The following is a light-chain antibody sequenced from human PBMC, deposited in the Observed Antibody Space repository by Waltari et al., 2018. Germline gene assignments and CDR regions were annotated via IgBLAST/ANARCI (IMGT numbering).Light chain of an antibody. CDR1: QSISTW. J-gene: IGKJ1*01. CDR3: QQYNSVLWT. V-gene: IGKV1-5*03. Sequence: DVQMTQYPSTLSASVGDRVTITCRASQSISTWLAWYQQKAGKAPKVLSYKASSLESGVPSRFSGSGSGTEFTLTISSLQPDDFATYYCQQYNSVLWTFGQGTKVEIK. CDR2: KAS.